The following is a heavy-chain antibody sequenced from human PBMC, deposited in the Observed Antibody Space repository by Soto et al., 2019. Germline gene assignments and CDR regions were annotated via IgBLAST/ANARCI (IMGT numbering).Heavy chain of an antibody. CDR1: GGSISSGDYY. D-gene: IGHD3-22*01. CDR3: ARGHYYDSSGYPESFDY. Sequence: SETLSLTCTVSGGSISSGDYYWSWIRQPPGKGLEWIGYIYYSGSTNYNPSLKSRVTISVDTSKNQFSLKLSSVTAADTAVYYCARGHYYDSSGYPESFDYWGQGTLVTVSS. CDR2: IYYSGST. J-gene: IGHJ4*02. V-gene: IGHV4-61*08.